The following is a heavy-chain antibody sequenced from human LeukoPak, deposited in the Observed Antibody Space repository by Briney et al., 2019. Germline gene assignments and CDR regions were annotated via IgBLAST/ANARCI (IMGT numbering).Heavy chain of an antibody. J-gene: IGHJ6*03. Sequence: SETLSLTCTVSGYSISSGYYWAWIRQPPGKGLQWIGTIYHSGSTYYNPSLKSRVTISVDTSKNQFSLKLSSVTAADTAVYYCAREHCSGGSCYSIYYYYYMDVWGKGTTVTVSS. V-gene: IGHV4-38-2*02. CDR1: GYSISSGYY. CDR2: IYHSGST. D-gene: IGHD2-15*01. CDR3: AREHCSGGSCYSIYYYYYMDV.